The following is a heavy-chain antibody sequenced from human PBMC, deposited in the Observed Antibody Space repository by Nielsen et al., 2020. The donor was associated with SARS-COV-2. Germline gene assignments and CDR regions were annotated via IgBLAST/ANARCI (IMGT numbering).Heavy chain of an antibody. CDR3: ARGRSVVVPAAIFYWFDP. CDR2: IIPIFGTA. V-gene: IGHV1-69*01. Sequence: WVRQAPGQGLEWMGGIIPIFGTANYAQKFQGRVTITADESTSTAYMELGSLRSEDTAVYYCARGRSVVVPAAIFYWFDPWGQGTLVTVSS. D-gene: IGHD2-2*02. J-gene: IGHJ5*02.